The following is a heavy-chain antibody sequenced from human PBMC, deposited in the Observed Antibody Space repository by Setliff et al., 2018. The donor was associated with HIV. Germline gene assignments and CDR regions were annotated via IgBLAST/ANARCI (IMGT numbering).Heavy chain of an antibody. V-gene: IGHV1-46*01. D-gene: IGHD3-16*02. CDR3: ARDPPVDYVWGSYRRDAFDI. CDR1: GYTFTSYY. J-gene: IGHJ3*02. Sequence: ASVKVSCKASGYTFTSYYMHWVRQAPGQGLEWMGMVYPSDGSTSYAQKFQGRVTMTRDTSTSTIYMELNSLRAEDTAVYYCARDPPVDYVWGSYRRDAFDIWGQGTMVTVSS. CDR2: VYPSDGST.